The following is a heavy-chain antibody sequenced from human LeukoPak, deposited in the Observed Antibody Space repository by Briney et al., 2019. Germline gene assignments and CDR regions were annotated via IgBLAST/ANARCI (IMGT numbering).Heavy chain of an antibody. CDR1: GGTFSSYA. CDR2: IIPISATA. Sequence: SVKVSCKASGGTFSSYAISWVRQAPGQGLEWMGGIIPISATAIYAQNFKGRVTFSTDESRTTAYMELYTLRSEDTAVYYCARVSDFSSTFYYYYMDVWGKGTTVTVSS. J-gene: IGHJ6*03. D-gene: IGHD6-13*01. CDR3: ARVSDFSSTFYYYYMDV. V-gene: IGHV1-69*05.